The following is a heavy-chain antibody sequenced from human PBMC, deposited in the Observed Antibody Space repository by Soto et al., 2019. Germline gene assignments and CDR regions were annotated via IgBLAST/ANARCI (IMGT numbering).Heavy chain of an antibody. CDR1: GFTFSSYS. J-gene: IGHJ5*02. V-gene: IGHV3-48*02. Sequence: GGSLRLSCAASGFTFSSYSMNWVRQAPGKGLEWVSYISSSSSTIYYADSVKGRFTISRDNAMNSLYLQMNSLRDEDTAVYYCARGSVSIAALRDWFDPWGQGTLVTVS. CDR3: ARGSVSIAALRDWFDP. D-gene: IGHD6-6*01. CDR2: ISSSSSTI.